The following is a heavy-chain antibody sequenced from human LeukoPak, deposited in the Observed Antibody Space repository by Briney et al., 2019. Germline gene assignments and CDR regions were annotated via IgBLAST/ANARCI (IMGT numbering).Heavy chain of an antibody. CDR3: ARDHYSYGPDY. CDR2: ISYDGSNK. CDR1: GFTFSSYG. J-gene: IGHJ4*02. V-gene: IGHV3-30-3*01. D-gene: IGHD5-18*01. Sequence: GRSLRLSCAASGFTFSSYGMHWVRQAPGKGLEWVAVISYDGSNKYYADSVKGRFTISRDNSKNTLYLQMNSLRAEDTAVYYCARDHYSYGPDYWGQGTLVTVSS.